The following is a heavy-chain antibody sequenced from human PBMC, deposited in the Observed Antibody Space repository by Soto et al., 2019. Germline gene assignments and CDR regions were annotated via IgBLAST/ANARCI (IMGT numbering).Heavy chain of an antibody. Sequence: SETLSLTCTVSGGSISSSSYYWGWIRQPPGKGLEWIGSIYYSGSTYYNPSLKSRVTISVDTSKNQFSLKLSSVTAADTAVYYCASTWRDFYYFDYWGQGTLVT. J-gene: IGHJ4*02. CDR2: IYYSGST. CDR3: ASTWRDFYYFDY. CDR1: GGSISSSSYY. V-gene: IGHV4-39*01.